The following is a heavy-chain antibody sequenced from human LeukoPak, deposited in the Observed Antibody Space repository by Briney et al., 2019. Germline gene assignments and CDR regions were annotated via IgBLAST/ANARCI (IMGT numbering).Heavy chain of an antibody. Sequence: TGGSLRLSCAASGFTFSSYAMSWDRQAPGKGLEWVSAISGSGGSTYYADSVKGRFSISRDNFKNTLYLQMNSLRAEDTAVYYCAKVYHVFWSGYLDFWGQGTLVTVSS. CDR2: ISGSGGST. CDR3: AKVYHVFWSGYLDF. D-gene: IGHD3-3*01. V-gene: IGHV3-23*01. CDR1: GFTFSSYA. J-gene: IGHJ4*02.